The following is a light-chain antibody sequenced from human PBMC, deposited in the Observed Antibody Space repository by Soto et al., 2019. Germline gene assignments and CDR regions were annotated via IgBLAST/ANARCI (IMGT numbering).Light chain of an antibody. CDR2: EVS. Sequence: QSALTQPASVSRSPGQSITISCTGGSSDVGSYNRVSWYRQYPGKAPQLMIYEVSYRPSGVSNRFSGSKSGNTASLTISGLQAEDEPDYFCSSLTTSETWVIGGGTKVTVL. V-gene: IGLV2-14*02. CDR3: SSLTTSETWV. J-gene: IGLJ3*02. CDR1: SSDVGSYNR.